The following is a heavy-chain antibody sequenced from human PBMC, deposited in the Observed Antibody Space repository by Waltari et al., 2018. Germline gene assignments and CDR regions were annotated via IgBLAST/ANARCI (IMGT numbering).Heavy chain of an antibody. CDR3: ARTGGGSSSSPFDY. D-gene: IGHD6-6*01. V-gene: IGHV4-39*07. Sequence: QLQLQESGPGLVKPSETLSLTCTVSGGSISSSSYYWGWIRQPPGKGLEWIGSIYYSGSTYYNPSLKSRVTISVDTSKNQFSLKLSSVTAADTAVYYCARTGGGSSSSPFDYWGQGTLVTVSS. CDR2: IYYSGST. J-gene: IGHJ4*02. CDR1: GGSISSSSYY.